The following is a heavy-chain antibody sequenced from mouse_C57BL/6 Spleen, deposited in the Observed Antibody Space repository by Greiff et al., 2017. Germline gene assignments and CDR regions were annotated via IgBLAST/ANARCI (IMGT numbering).Heavy chain of an antibody. D-gene: IGHD1-1*01. V-gene: IGHV1-36*01. J-gene: IGHJ4*01. CDR3: ARSAKLIREYYAMDY. CDR1: GFTFTDYY. Sequence: LVKPGPSVKISCKASGFTFTDYYMHWVKQSHGKSLEWIGLVYPYNGGTSYNQKFKGKATLTVDTSSSTAYVELNSMTSEDSAVYYCARSAKLIREYYAMDYWGQGTSVTVSS. CDR2: VYPYNGGT.